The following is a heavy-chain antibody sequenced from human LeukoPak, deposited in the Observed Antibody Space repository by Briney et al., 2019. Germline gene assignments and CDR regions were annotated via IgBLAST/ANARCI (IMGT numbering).Heavy chain of an antibody. CDR1: GFTFSNAW. Sequence: PGGSLRLSCAASGFTFSNAWMNWVRQAPGKGLEWVGRIKSKTDGGTTDYAAPVKGRFTISRDDSKNTLYLQMNSLKTEDTAVYYCTTGSQWLQTDYYYYGMDVWAKGPRSPSP. V-gene: IGHV3-15*07. CDR2: IKSKTDGGTT. CDR3: TTGSQWLQTDYYYYGMDV. J-gene: IGHJ6*02. D-gene: IGHD6-19*01.